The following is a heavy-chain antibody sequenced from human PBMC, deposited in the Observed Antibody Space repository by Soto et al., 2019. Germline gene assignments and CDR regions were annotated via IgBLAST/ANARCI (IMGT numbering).Heavy chain of an antibody. D-gene: IGHD3-3*01. CDR3: ARGGYLSTIFGVVHGP. V-gene: IGHV1-2*02. Sequence: ASVKVSCKASGYTLTGYYMHWVRQAPGQGLEWMGWINPNSGGTNYAQKFQGRVTMTRDTSISTAYMELSRLRSDDTAVYYCARGGYLSTIFGVVHGPWGQGTLVTVS. J-gene: IGHJ5*02. CDR2: INPNSGGT. CDR1: GYTLTGYY.